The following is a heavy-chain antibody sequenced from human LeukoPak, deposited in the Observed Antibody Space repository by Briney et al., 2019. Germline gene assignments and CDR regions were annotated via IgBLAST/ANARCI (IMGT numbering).Heavy chain of an antibody. CDR1: AGPISSYY. CDR3: ARGDDYKSTLFDY. CDR2: IYYSGST. V-gene: IGHV4-59*01. Sequence: SETLSLTCTVSAGPISSYYWNWIRQPPGKGLEWIGYIYYSGSTNYNPSLKSRVTISVDTSKNQFSLKLSSATAADTAVYYCARGDDYKSTLFDYWGQGTLVTVSS. D-gene: IGHD5-12*01. J-gene: IGHJ4*02.